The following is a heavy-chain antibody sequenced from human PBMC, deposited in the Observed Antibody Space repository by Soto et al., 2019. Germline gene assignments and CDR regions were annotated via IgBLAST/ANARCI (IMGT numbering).Heavy chain of an antibody. Sequence: GGSLRLYCEASGFTFSSYAMHWVRQAPGKGLEWVAVISYDGSNKYYADSVKGRFTISRDNSKNTLYLQMNSLRAEDTAVYYCARSRGPDSSGMVDYWGQGTLVTVSS. J-gene: IGHJ4*02. D-gene: IGHD3-22*01. CDR3: ARSRGPDSSGMVDY. V-gene: IGHV3-30-3*01. CDR1: GFTFSSYA. CDR2: ISYDGSNK.